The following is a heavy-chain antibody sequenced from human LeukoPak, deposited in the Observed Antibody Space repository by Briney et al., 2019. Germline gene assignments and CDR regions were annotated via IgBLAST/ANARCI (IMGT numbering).Heavy chain of an antibody. CDR2: IYYSGST. V-gene: IGHV4-59*01. D-gene: IGHD3-22*01. CDR1: GDSISNYY. J-gene: IGHJ4*02. Sequence: PSETLSLTCTVSGDSISNYYWSWIRQPPGKGLEWIGYIYYSGSTNYNPSLKSRVTISVDTSKNQFSLKLSSVTAADTAVYYCARASSGYRFDYWGQGTLVTVSS. CDR3: ARASSGYRFDY.